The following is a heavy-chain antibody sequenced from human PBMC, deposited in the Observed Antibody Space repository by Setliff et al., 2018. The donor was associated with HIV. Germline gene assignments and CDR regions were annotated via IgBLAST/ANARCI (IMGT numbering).Heavy chain of an antibody. D-gene: IGHD1-26*01. CDR2: INPSGVST. J-gene: IGHJ4*02. CDR3: AKDKTEGAMGH. V-gene: IGHV1-46*01. CDR1: GYTLTSYH. Sequence: ASVKVSCKASGYTLTSYHLHWVRQAPGQGLEWMGIINPSGVSTTYAQKFQGRVTMTRDTSTNTAYMEVRSLRPDDTAVYYCAKDKTEGAMGHWGQGTLVTVSS.